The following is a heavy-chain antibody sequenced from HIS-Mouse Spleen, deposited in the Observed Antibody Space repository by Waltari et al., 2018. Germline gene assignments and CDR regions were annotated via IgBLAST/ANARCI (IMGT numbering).Heavy chain of an antibody. Sequence: QVQLQESGPGLVKPSETLSLTCTVSGGSIRSYYWTWIRQHPGKGLEWIGYIYYSGSTNYNPSLKSRVTISVDTSKNQFSLKLSSVTAADTAVYYCARHPRQLEPDAFDIWGQGTMVTVSS. V-gene: IGHV4-59*08. CDR1: GGSIRSYY. J-gene: IGHJ3*02. D-gene: IGHD1-1*01. CDR2: IYYSGST. CDR3: ARHPRQLEPDAFDI.